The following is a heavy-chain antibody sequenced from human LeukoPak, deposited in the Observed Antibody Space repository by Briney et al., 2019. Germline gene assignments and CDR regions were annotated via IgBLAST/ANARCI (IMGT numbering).Heavy chain of an antibody. J-gene: IGHJ6*03. CDR1: GYTFTNYY. D-gene: IGHD6-6*01. Sequence: ASVKVSCKASGYTFTNYYIHWVRQAPGQGLEWMGIINPSGGSTSYAQKFQDRITMTRDTSTSTVYMELSSLRSEDTAVYYCAIEGLVAPSWYYYYLDVWGKGTTVTVSS. V-gene: IGHV1-46*01. CDR3: AIEGLVAPSWYYYYLDV. CDR2: INPSGGST.